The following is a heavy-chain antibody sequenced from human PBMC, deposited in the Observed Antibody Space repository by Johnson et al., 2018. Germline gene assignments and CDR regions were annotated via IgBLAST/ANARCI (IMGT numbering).Heavy chain of an antibody. J-gene: IGHJ6*03. CDR2: IYSSGST. CDR1: GLTVSQNY. V-gene: IGHV3-66*02. CDR3: ARNRDYYLYMDV. Sequence: VHLVESGGDLVQPGGSLKLSCAAFGLTVSQNYMSWVRQAPGKGPEWVSVIYSSGSTYYVDSVKGRFTISRDNSKNTLYLQMNSLRAEDTAMYYCARNRDYYLYMDVWGKGTTVTVSS. D-gene: IGHD2/OR15-2a*01.